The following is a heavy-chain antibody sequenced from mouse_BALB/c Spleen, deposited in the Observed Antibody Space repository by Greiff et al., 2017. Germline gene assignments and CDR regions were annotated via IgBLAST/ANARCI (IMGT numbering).Heavy chain of an antibody. CDR2: ISSGGST. CDR3: ARDIYYDYCYAMDY. CDR1: GFTFSSYA. V-gene: IGHV5-6-5*01. D-gene: IGHD2-4*01. Sequence: EVKLVESGGGLVKPGGSLKLSCAASGFTFSSYAMSWVRQTPEKRLEWVASISSGGSTYYPDSVKGRFTISRDNARNILYLQMSSLRSEDTAMYYCARDIYYDYCYAMDYWGQGTSVTVSS. J-gene: IGHJ4*01.